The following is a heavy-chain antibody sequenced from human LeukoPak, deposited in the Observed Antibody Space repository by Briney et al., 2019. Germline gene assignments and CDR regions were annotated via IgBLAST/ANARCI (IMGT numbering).Heavy chain of an antibody. D-gene: IGHD6-19*01. V-gene: IGHV3-48*03. CDR2: ISSSGNTI. J-gene: IGHJ3*02. CDR1: GFTFSSYE. Sequence: GGSLRLSCAASGFTFSSYEMNWVRQAPGKGLEWVSYISSSGNTIHYADSVKGRFTISRDNSKNTLYLQMNSLRAEDTAVYYCARDGYSSGWYEAEPDAFDIWGQGTMVTVSS. CDR3: ARDGYSSGWYEAEPDAFDI.